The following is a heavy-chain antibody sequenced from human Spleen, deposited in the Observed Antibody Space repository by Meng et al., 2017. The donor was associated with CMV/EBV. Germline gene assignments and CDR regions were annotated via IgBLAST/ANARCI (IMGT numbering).Heavy chain of an antibody. V-gene: IGHV3-30*02. Sequence: GGSLRLSCAASGFTFSSYGMHWVRQAPGKGLEWVAFIRYDGSNKYYADSVKGRFTISRDNSKNTLYLQMNSLRAEDTAVYYCARVKSWFGEHQLDYWGQGTLVTVSS. CDR1: GFTFSSYG. J-gene: IGHJ4*02. D-gene: IGHD3-10*01. CDR3: ARVKSWFGEHQLDY. CDR2: IRYDGSNK.